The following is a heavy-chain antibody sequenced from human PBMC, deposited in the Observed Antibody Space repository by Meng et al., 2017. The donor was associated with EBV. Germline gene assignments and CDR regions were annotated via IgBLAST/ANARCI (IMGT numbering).Heavy chain of an antibody. CDR3: ARVGIAVAGTGDY. J-gene: IGHJ4*02. D-gene: IGHD6-19*01. CDR1: RYIFTGHY. Sequence: VRFWAEATSPGASVTVSCHPSRYIFTGHYMHWVRQAPGQGLEWMGRINPNSGGTNYAQKFQGRVTMTRDTSISTAYMELSRLRSDDTAVYYCARVGIAVAGTGDYWGQGTLVTVSS. CDR2: INPNSGGT. V-gene: IGHV1-2*06.